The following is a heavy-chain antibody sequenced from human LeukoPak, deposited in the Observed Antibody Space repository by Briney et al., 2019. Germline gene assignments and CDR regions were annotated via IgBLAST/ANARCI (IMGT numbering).Heavy chain of an antibody. J-gene: IGHJ3*02. V-gene: IGHV4-30-2*01. CDR1: GASISSGGYS. CDR2: IYHSGST. CDR3: ARGINAFDI. D-gene: IGHD3-16*01. Sequence: TLSLTCAVSGASISSGGYSWSWIRQPPGKGLEWIGYIYHSGSTYYNPSLKSRVTISVDRSRDQFSLKLSSVTAADTAVYYCARGINAFDIWGQGTMVTVSS.